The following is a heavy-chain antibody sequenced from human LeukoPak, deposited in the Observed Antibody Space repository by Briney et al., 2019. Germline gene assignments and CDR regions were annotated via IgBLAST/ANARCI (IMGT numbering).Heavy chain of an antibody. CDR1: GGSISSYY. CDR2: ISDIGSI. Sequence: NPSETLSLTCTVSGGSISSYYWSWIRQPPGKGLEWIAYISDIGSINYNPSLKSRVTISLDTSKNQFSLKLGSVTAADTAVYYCAGHHPRNTVDFWGQGTLVTVSS. D-gene: IGHD2-8*02. J-gene: IGHJ4*02. CDR3: AGHHPRNTVDF. V-gene: IGHV4-59*08.